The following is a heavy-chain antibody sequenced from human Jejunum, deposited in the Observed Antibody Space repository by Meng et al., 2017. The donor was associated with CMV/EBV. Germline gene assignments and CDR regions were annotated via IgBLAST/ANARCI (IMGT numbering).Heavy chain of an antibody. J-gene: IGHJ4*02. CDR2: INPSTAHP. V-gene: IGHV7-4-1*02. D-gene: IGHD2-21*02. CDR1: GYSLLSYA. CDR3: VRDVPDGDISLFDS. Sequence: QVQRVQSGSELKKPGASVKVSCKASGYSLLSYAVNWLRQAPGRGLEWMGWINPSTAHPTYAQDFTGRFVFSLDISVNTAYLQINSLKAEDTAIYYCVRDVPDGDISLFDSWGQGTLVTVSS.